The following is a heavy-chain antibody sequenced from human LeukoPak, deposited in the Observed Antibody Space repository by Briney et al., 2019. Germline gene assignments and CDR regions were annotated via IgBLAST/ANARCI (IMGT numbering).Heavy chain of an antibody. D-gene: IGHD3-10*01. Sequence: PGGSLRLSCAASGFTFSSYAMSWVRQAPGKGLEWVSAISGSGGSTYYADSVKGRFTISRDNSKNTLYLQMNSLRAEDTAVYYCALMGGSTYYYGSGSYHDIDYWGQGTLVTVSS. CDR2: ISGSGGST. J-gene: IGHJ4*02. CDR1: GFTFSSYA. CDR3: ALMGGSTYYYGSGSYHDIDY. V-gene: IGHV3-23*01.